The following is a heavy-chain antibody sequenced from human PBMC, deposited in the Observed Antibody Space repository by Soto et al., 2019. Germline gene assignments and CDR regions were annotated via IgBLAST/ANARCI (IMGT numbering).Heavy chain of an antibody. CDR1: GGSISSGGYY. CDR2: IYYSGGT. CDR3: ARDNSYYDILTGYYKRGDAFDI. J-gene: IGHJ3*02. Sequence: QVQLQESGPGLVKPSQTLSLTCTVSGGSISSGGYYWSWIRQHPGKGLEWSGYIYYSGGTYYNPSLKSRVTIPVDTSKNQFSLKLSSVTAADTAVYYCARDNSYYDILTGYYKRGDAFDIWGQGTMVTVSS. V-gene: IGHV4-31*03. D-gene: IGHD3-9*01.